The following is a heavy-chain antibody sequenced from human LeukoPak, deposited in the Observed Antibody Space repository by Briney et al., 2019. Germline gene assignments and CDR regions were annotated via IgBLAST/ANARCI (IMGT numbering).Heavy chain of an antibody. CDR2: INSDGSST. Sequence: SGGSLRLSCAASGFTFNIYWMHWVRQAPGKGLVWVSRINSDGSSTSYADSVKGRFTISRDNSKNTLYLQMNSLRAEDTAVYYCASIPARDYSGMDVWGQGTTVTVSS. J-gene: IGHJ6*02. CDR3: ASIPARDYSGMDV. V-gene: IGHV3-74*01. CDR1: GFTFNIYW. D-gene: IGHD2-21*01.